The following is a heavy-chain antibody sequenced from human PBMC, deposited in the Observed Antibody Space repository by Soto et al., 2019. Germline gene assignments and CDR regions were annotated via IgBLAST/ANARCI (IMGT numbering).Heavy chain of an antibody. D-gene: IGHD3-22*01. CDR1: GGIFSSFV. Sequence: XGSLRLSCAAAGGIFSSFVMGWVRKPPGKGLEWVSALSGNGADTYYADSVKGRFTISRDNSKSTLYLQMNSLRAEDTAVYYCAKILSSSDYFPEXWGQGTLVTVSS. CDR3: AKILSSSDYFPEX. CDR2: LSGNGADT. J-gene: IGHJ4*02. V-gene: IGHV3-23*01.